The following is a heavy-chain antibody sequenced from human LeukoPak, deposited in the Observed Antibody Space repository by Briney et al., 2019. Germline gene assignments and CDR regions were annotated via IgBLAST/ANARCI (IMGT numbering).Heavy chain of an antibody. J-gene: IGHJ4*02. V-gene: IGHV1-69*13. CDR2: IIPIFGTA. CDR3: ARGANNYYDSSGYWDY. CDR1: GGTFSSYA. Sequence: SVKVSCKASGGTFSSYAISWVRQAPGQGLEWMGGIIPIFGTANYAQKFQGRVTITADESTSTAYMELSSLRSEDTAVYYCARGANNYYDSSGYWDYWGQGTLVTVSS. D-gene: IGHD3-22*01.